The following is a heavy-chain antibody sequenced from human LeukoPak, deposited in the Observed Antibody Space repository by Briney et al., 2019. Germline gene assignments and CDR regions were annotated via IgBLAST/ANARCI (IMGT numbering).Heavy chain of an antibody. CDR1: GGSFSGYY. Sequence: PSETLSLTCAVYGGSFSGYYWSWIRQPPGKGLEWIGEINHSGSTNYNPSLKSRVTISVDTSKNQFSLKLSSVTAADTAVYYCASQRGYGYGPDFDYWGQGTLVTVSS. D-gene: IGHD5-18*01. V-gene: IGHV4-34*01. J-gene: IGHJ4*02. CDR2: INHSGST. CDR3: ASQRGYGYGPDFDY.